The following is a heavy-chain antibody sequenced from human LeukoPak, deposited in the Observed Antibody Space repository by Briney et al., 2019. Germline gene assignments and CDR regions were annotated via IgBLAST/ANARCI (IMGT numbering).Heavy chain of an antibody. V-gene: IGHV3-48*03. J-gene: IGHJ4*02. CDR2: ISGRGDVI. Sequence: GGSLRLSCAASGFTFSNYEMNWVRQAPGKGLEWVSYISGRGDVIYYADSVKGRFTISRDNAKNSLYLQINSLRAEDTAVYYCARPYYVAANYYFDYWGQGTLVTVSS. D-gene: IGHD1-26*01. CDR1: GFTFSNYE. CDR3: ARPYYVAANYYFDY.